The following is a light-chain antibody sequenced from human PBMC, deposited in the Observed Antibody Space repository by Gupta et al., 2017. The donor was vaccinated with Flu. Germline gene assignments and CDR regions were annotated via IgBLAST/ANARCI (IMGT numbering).Light chain of an antibody. CDR1: SGHSSYA. V-gene: IGLV4-69*01. Sequence: VKLTCTLSSGHSSYAIAWHQQQPEKGPRYLMTLNSDGSHSKGDGIPDRFSGSSSGAERYLTISSLQSEDEADYYCQTWGTGPWVFGGGTKLTVL. J-gene: IGLJ3*02. CDR2: LNSDGSH. CDR3: QTWGTGPWV.